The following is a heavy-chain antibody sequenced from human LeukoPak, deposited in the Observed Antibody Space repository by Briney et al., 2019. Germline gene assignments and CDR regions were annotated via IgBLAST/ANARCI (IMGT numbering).Heavy chain of an antibody. Sequence: SETLSLTCTVSGGSISSSSYYWGWIRQPPGKGLEWIGSIYYSGSTYYNPSLKSRVTISVDTSKNQFSLKLSSVTAADTAVYYCARQGYDFWSGYPTYAFDIWGQGTMVTVSS. V-gene: IGHV4-39*01. J-gene: IGHJ3*02. D-gene: IGHD3-3*01. CDR1: GGSISSSSYY. CDR2: IYYSGST. CDR3: ARQGYDFWSGYPTYAFDI.